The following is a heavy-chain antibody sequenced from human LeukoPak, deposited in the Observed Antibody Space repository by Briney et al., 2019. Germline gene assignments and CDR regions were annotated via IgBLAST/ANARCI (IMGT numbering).Heavy chain of an antibody. CDR3: ARGRNDYGSGSYYQIYPFDY. V-gene: IGHV3-21*01. Sequence: GGSLRLSCAASGFTFSSYTMNWVRQAPGKGLEWVSSISSSSSYIFDADSVKGRFTISRDNAKNSLYLQMNSLRAEDTAVYYCARGRNDYGSGSYYQIYPFDYWGQGTLVTVSS. D-gene: IGHD3-10*01. J-gene: IGHJ4*02. CDR1: GFTFSSYT. CDR2: ISSSSSYI.